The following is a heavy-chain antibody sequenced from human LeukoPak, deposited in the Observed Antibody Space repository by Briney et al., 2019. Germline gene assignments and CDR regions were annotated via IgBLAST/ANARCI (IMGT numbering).Heavy chain of an antibody. CDR2: IKQDGSEK. Sequence: GGSLRLSCAASGFTFSNYWMTWVRQAPGKGLEWVANIKQDGSEKYYVDSVRGRFTISRDNAKNSLYLQMNSLRADDTAVYYCARGGIRGVLMEYWGQGTLVTVSS. V-gene: IGHV3-7*05. CDR3: ARGGIRGVLMEY. CDR1: GFTFSNYW. D-gene: IGHD3-10*01. J-gene: IGHJ4*02.